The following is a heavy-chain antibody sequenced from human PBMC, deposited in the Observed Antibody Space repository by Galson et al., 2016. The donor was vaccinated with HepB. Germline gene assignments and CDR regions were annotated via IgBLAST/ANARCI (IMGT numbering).Heavy chain of an antibody. V-gene: IGHV4-61*02. CDR1: GDSITSGAFD. CDR3: ARARAGRWTGALPS. CDR2: IYTTGST. D-gene: IGHD3/OR15-3a*01. Sequence: TLSLTCTLSGDSITSGAFDWTWNRQPAGKGLEWIGRIYTTGSTRYSPSLESRVSISIDTSKNQVSLSLTYATAADSAVYYCARARAGRWTGALPSWGQGTLVTVSS. J-gene: IGHJ5*02.